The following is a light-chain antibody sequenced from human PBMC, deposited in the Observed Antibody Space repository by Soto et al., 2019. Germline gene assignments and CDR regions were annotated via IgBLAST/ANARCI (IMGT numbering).Light chain of an antibody. Sequence: QSVLTQPASVSGSPGQSITISCTGTSSDVGGYNYVSWYQQHPGKAPKLMIYDVNIRPSGVSDRFSGSKSGNTASLTISGLQAEDEADYYCSSYASTYTLVFGSGTKLTVL. CDR2: DVN. V-gene: IGLV2-14*03. CDR1: SSDVGGYNY. J-gene: IGLJ1*01. CDR3: SSYASTYTLV.